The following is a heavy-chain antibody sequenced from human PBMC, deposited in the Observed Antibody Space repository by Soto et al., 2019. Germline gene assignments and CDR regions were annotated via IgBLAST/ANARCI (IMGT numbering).Heavy chain of an antibody. CDR2: ISGSGGST. V-gene: IGHV3-23*01. CDR3: AKDDCYDILTGCEGLWSPFDY. D-gene: IGHD3-9*01. Sequence: PGGSLRLSCAASGFTFSSYAMSWVRQAPGKGLEWVSAISGSGGSTYYADSVKGRFTISRDNSKNTLYLQMNSLRAEDTAVYYCAKDDCYDILTGCEGLWSPFDYWGQGTLVTVSS. J-gene: IGHJ4*02. CDR1: GFTFSSYA.